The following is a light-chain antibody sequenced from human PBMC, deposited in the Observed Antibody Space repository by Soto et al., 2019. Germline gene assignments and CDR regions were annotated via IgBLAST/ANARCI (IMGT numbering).Light chain of an antibody. V-gene: IGLV2-14*01. Sequence: QSALTQPASVSGSPGQSITTSCTGTSSDVGAYNYVSWYQQHPGKAPKLMIYDVSNRPSGVSSRFSGSKSGNTASLTFSVLQSEDEADYYCSSYTTSSIYVFATGTKVPV. CDR2: DVS. J-gene: IGLJ1*01. CDR1: SSDVGAYNY. CDR3: SSYTTSSIYV.